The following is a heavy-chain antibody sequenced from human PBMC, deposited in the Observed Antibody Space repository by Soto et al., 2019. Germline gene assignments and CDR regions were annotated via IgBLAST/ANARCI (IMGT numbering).Heavy chain of an antibody. Sequence: ASVKVSCKASGGTFSSYAISWVRQAPGQGLEWMGGIIPIFGTANYAQKFQGRVTIIADESTSTAYMELSSLRSEDTAVYYCATYYDSSGYYYDVRYYFDYWGQGTLVTVSS. CDR1: GGTFSSYA. D-gene: IGHD3-22*01. V-gene: IGHV1-69*13. CDR2: IIPIFGTA. CDR3: ATYYDSSGYYYDVRYYFDY. J-gene: IGHJ4*02.